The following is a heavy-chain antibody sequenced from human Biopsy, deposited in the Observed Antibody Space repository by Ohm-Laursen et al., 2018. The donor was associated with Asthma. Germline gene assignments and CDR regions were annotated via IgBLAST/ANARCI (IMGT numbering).Heavy chain of an antibody. CDR2: ISFDGSNE. V-gene: IGHV3-30*18. CDR3: AKELFPGWELRRGPDS. Sequence: SLRHSCTASGFSFSNFGMHWVRQAPGKGLEWVAVISFDGSNEDYADSVKGRFTISRDNSKNTLFLEMNSLRPEDTAVYYCAKELFPGWELRRGPDSWGQGTLVTVSS. J-gene: IGHJ4*02. D-gene: IGHD1-26*01. CDR1: GFSFSNFG.